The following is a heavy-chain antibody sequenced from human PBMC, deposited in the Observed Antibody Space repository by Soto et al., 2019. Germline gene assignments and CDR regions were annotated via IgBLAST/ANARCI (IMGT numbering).Heavy chain of an antibody. CDR3: ARTQYSSGPYLNGY. Sequence: QLQLQESGPGLVKPSETLSLTCTVSGGSISSSSYYWGWIRQPPGKGLEWIGSIYYSGSTYYNPSLKSRVTISVDTSKNQFSLKLSSVTAADTAVYYCARTQYSSGPYLNGYWGQGTLVTVSS. V-gene: IGHV4-39*01. D-gene: IGHD6-19*01. J-gene: IGHJ4*02. CDR1: GGSISSSSYY. CDR2: IYYSGST.